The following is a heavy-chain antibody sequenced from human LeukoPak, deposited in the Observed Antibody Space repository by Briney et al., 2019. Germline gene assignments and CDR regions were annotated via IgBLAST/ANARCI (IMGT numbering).Heavy chain of an antibody. V-gene: IGHV3-7*01. CDR2: ITEDGSHL. D-gene: IGHD3-16*02. CDR3: ARVICDYVWGSYRCHFVY. J-gene: IGHJ4*02. CDR1: GFTFSSYW. Sequence: PGGSLRLSCAMSGFTFSSYWMGWVRQAPGKGLQWVGNITEDGSHLYYLDSVKGRFTISRDNARNSLHLQMNSLRAEDTAVYFCARVICDYVWGSYRCHFVYWGQGTLVSVSS.